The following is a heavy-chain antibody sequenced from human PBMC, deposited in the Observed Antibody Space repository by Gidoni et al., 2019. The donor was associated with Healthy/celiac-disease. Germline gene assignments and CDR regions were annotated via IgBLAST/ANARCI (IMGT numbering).Heavy chain of an antibody. CDR2: IYYSGST. V-gene: IGHV4-59*02. CDR3: ARKMYEPERDAFDI. D-gene: IGHD2-8*01. J-gene: IGHJ3*02. Sequence: TDVGASDSSYYWSWIRQPPGKGLEWFGYIYYSGSTNYNPSLKSRVTISVDTSKNQFSLKLSSVTAADTAVYYCARKMYEPERDAFDIWGQGTMVTVSS. CDR1: GASDSSYY.